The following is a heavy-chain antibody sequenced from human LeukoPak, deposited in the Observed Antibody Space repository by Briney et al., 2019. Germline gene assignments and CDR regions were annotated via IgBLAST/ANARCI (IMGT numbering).Heavy chain of an antibody. Sequence: SETLSLTCAVYGGSFSGYYWSWIRQPPGKGLEWIGEINHSGSTNYNPSLKSRVTISADTSKNQFSLKLSFVTAADTAVYYCARGRRAYAFDIWGQGTMVTVSS. CDR2: INHSGST. V-gene: IGHV4-34*01. D-gene: IGHD5-24*01. CDR3: ARGRRAYAFDI. CDR1: GGSFSGYY. J-gene: IGHJ3*02.